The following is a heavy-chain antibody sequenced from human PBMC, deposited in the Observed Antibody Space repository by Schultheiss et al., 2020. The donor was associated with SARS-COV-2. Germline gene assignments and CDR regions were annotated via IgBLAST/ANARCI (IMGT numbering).Heavy chain of an antibody. Sequence: ASVKVSCKASGYTFTSYGISWVRQAPGQGLEWMGWISAYNGNTNYAQKLQGRVTMTTDTSTSTAYMELRSLRSDDTAVYYCARVRGGATFEAFYGMDVWGQGTTVTVSS. CDR3: ARVRGGATFEAFYGMDV. CDR2: ISAYNGNT. CDR1: GYTFTSYG. D-gene: IGHD3-3*01. V-gene: IGHV1-18*01. J-gene: IGHJ6*02.